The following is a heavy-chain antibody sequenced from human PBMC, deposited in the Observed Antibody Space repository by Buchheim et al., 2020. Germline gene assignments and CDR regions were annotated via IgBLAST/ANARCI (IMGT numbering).Heavy chain of an antibody. CDR2: IYYSGRT. J-gene: IGHJ4*02. CDR1: GDSISSTSYY. D-gene: IGHD2-21*02. CDR3: ARQLSVTGTRSQFDY. V-gene: IGHV4-39*01. Sequence: QLQLQESGPGLVKPSETLSLTCTVSGDSISSTSYYWGWVRQPPGKGLEWIGNIYYSGRTYYTPSLRGRVSIYVDTSTNHFPLRRTSVTAADAAVYYCARQLSVTGTRSQFDYWGQGTL.